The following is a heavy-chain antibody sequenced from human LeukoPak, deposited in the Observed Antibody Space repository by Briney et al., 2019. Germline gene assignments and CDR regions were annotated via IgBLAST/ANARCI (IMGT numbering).Heavy chain of an antibody. D-gene: IGHD6-13*01. J-gene: IGHJ4*02. V-gene: IGHV3-33*01. Sequence: GGSLRLSCAASGFTFSSYGMHWVRQAPGKGLEWVAVIWYDGSNKYYADSVKGRFTVSRDNSKNTLYLQMNSLRAEDTAVYYCARVGSWGVAAAGIDYWGQGTLVTVSS. CDR1: GFTFSSYG. CDR2: IWYDGSNK. CDR3: ARVGSWGVAAAGIDY.